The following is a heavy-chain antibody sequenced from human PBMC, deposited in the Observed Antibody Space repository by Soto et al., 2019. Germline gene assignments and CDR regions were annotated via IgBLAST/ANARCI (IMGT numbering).Heavy chain of an antibody. CDR1: GPSITSGDSY. CDR2: IHYSGTT. V-gene: IGHV4-30-4*01. Sequence: SETLSLTCSVSGPSITSGDSYWTWIRQPPGKGLEWIGYIHYSGTTYYNPSLKSRVTISVDTSKNQFSLKLSSVTAADTAVYFCARDKSLTTDFDYWGQGTLVTVS. J-gene: IGHJ4*02. CDR3: ARDKSLTTDFDY. D-gene: IGHD3-22*01.